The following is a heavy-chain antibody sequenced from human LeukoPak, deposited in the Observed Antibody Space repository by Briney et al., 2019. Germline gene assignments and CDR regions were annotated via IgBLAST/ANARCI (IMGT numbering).Heavy chain of an antibody. D-gene: IGHD2-15*01. CDR1: GFTFSSYG. Sequence: PGGSLRLSCAASGFTFSSYGMHWVRQAPGKGLEWVAVIWYDGSNKYYADSVKGRFTISRDNSKNTLYLQMNSLRAEDTAVYYCARDQACSGGSCYSPLDYWGQGTPVTVSS. CDR3: ARDQACSGGSCYSPLDY. J-gene: IGHJ4*02. CDR2: IWYDGSNK. V-gene: IGHV3-33*01.